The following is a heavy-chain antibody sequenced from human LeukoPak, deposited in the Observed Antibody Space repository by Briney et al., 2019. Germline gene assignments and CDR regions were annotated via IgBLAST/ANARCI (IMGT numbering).Heavy chain of an antibody. CDR2: IYYSGST. J-gene: IGHJ6*02. CDR3: ARGYCSSTSCYYGFTDYYGMDV. CDR1: GGSISSGGYY. V-gene: IGHV4-31*03. D-gene: IGHD2-2*01. Sequence: SETLSLTCNVSGGSISSGGYYWSWIRQHPGKGLEWIGYIYYSGSTYYNPSLKSRITISVDTSKNQFSLKLSSVTAADTAVYYCARGYCSSTSCYYGFTDYYGMDVWGQGTTVTVSS.